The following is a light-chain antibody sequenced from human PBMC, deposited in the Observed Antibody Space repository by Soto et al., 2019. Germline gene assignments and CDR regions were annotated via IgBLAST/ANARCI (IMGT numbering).Light chain of an antibody. CDR3: QQYGRPPPPS. J-gene: IGKJ4*01. CDR1: QYINTR. Sequence: EIVLTHSPATLSSCPCDIVTLSCRASQYINTRLAWYQHRPGQAPRLLIYGASSRATVIPDRFSGSGSGTDFTLTISRLEPEDFAVYYCQQYGRPPPPSFGGGTKVDIK. V-gene: IGKV3-20*01. CDR2: GAS.